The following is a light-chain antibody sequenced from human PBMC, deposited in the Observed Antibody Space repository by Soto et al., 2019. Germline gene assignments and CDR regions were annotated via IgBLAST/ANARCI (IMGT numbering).Light chain of an antibody. V-gene: IGLV2-14*01. J-gene: IGLJ2*01. CDR2: HVS. CDR3: SSYTSSSTPL. Sequence: QSVLTQPASVSGSPGQSITISCTGTSSDVGGYNYVSWYQQHPGKAPKLMIYHVSNRPSGVSNRFSGSKSGNTASLTISGLQAEDEADYYCSSYTSSSTPLFGGGTKLTVL. CDR1: SSDVGGYNY.